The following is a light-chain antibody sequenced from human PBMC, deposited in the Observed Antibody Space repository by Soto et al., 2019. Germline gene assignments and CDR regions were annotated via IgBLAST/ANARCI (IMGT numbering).Light chain of an antibody. CDR3: QQYNTYPFT. V-gene: IGKV1-16*02. J-gene: IGKJ3*01. CDR1: QGIGDF. CDR2: AVS. Sequence: DLQMTQSPSSLSASVGDRVTLTCRASQGIGDFVAWFQQKPGKAPKSLIYAVSRLQSGVPSKFSGSGSGTYFTLTINSLQPEDFATYYCQQYNTYPFTFGPGTRVDIK.